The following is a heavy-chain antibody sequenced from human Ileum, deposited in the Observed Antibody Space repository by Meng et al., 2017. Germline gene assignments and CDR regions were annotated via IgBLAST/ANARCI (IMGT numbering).Heavy chain of an antibody. Sequence: SETLSLTCTVAGGSVSSDSYYWTWVRQSPGKGLEWIGYKFNDGRTNYNPSLKSRVTMSVDTSKNQFSLRLSSVTAADTAVYYWARDNWGSIEDWGQGTQVTVSS. CDR1: GGSVSSDSYY. J-gene: IGHJ4*02. D-gene: IGHD7-27*01. CDR3: ARDNWGSIED. CDR2: KFNDGRT. V-gene: IGHV4-61*01.